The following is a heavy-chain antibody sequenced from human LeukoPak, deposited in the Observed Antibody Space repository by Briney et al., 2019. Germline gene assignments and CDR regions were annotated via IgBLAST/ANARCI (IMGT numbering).Heavy chain of an antibody. D-gene: IGHD2-2*02. CDR1: GFTFDDYA. CDR2: ITWNSGSI. CDR3: ARDAWGDIVVVPAAIPLY. J-gene: IGHJ4*02. Sequence: GRSLRLSCAASGFTFDDYAMHWVRQAPGKGLEWVSGITWNSGSIGYADSVKGRFTISRDNAKNSLYLQMNSLRAEDTAVYYCARDAWGDIVVVPAAIPLYWGQGTLVTVSS. V-gene: IGHV3-9*01.